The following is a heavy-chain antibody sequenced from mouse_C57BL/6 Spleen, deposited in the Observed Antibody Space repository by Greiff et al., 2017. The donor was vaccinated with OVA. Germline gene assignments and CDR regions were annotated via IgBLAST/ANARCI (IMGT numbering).Heavy chain of an antibody. Sequence: EVQLQQSGPELVKPGASVKISCKASGYSFTGYYMNWVKQSPEKSLEWIGEINPSTGGTTYNQKFKAKATLTVDKSSSTAYMQLKSLTSEDSAVYYCARGDYSNEDLDYWGQGTTLTVSS. J-gene: IGHJ2*01. CDR3: ARGDYSNEDLDY. V-gene: IGHV1-42*01. D-gene: IGHD2-5*01. CDR2: INPSTGGT. CDR1: GYSFTGYY.